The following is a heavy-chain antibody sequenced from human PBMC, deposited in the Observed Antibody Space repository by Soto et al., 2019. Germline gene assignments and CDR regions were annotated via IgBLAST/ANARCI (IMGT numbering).Heavy chain of an antibody. J-gene: IGHJ6*02. CDR2: IYYSGST. Sequence: SETLSLTCTVSGGSISSGDYYWSWIRQPPGKGLEWIGYIYYSGSTYYNPSLKSRVTISVDTSKNQFSLKLSSVTAEDTAVYHCARGGRGYYDILTGYYGMDVWGQGTTVTVSS. CDR1: GGSISSGDYY. CDR3: ARGGRGYYDILTGYYGMDV. V-gene: IGHV4-30-4*01. D-gene: IGHD3-9*01.